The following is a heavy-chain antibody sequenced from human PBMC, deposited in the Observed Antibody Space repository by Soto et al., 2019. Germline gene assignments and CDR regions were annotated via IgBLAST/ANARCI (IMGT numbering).Heavy chain of an antibody. CDR3: SRGILV. Sequence: QVQLQESGPGLVKPSQTLSLTCTVSGGSINSGGYCWSWIRQHPGKGLDWIGCISYGGSTSYNPSLKSQVTISVDTSKNQFSLKLTSVTAADTAVYYCSRGILVWGQGALITVSS. J-gene: IGHJ4*02. CDR2: ISYGGST. CDR1: GGSINSGGYC. V-gene: IGHV4-31*01. D-gene: IGHD5-18*01.